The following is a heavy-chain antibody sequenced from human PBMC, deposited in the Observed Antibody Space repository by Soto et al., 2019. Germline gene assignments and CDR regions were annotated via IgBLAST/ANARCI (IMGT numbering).Heavy chain of an antibody. CDR3: AREYNWNYEGLGTLDY. D-gene: IGHD1-7*01. CDR1: GFTFSSYA. J-gene: IGHJ4*02. V-gene: IGHV3-30-3*01. Sequence: QVQLVESGGGVVQPGRSLRLSCAASGFTFSSYAMHWVRQAPGKGLEWVAVISYDGSNKYYADSVKGRFTISRDNSKNTLYLQMNGLRAEDTAVYYCAREYNWNYEGLGTLDYWGQGTLVTVSS. CDR2: ISYDGSNK.